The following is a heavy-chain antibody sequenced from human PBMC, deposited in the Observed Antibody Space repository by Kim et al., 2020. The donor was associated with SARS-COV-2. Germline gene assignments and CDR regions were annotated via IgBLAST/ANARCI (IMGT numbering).Heavy chain of an antibody. CDR1: GFTFGDYA. J-gene: IGHJ4*02. D-gene: IGHD3-10*01. CDR3: AKAIYYYGSGSYPVDY. Sequence: GGSLRLSCAASGFTFGDYAMYWVRQAPGKGLEWVSGISWNSGSIDYADSLKGRFTISRDNAKNSLYLQMNSLRAEDTALYYCAKAIYYYGSGSYPVDYWGQGALVTVSS. V-gene: IGHV3-9*01. CDR2: ISWNSGSI.